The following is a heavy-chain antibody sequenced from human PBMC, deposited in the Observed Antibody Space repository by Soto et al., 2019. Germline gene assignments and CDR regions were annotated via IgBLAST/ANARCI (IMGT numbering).Heavy chain of an antibody. CDR1: GGSISSGGYY. D-gene: IGHD3-22*01. J-gene: IGHJ5*02. Sequence: SETLSLTCTVSGGSISSGGYYWSWIRQHPGKGLEWIGYIYYSGSTYYNPSLKSRVTISVDTSKNQFSLKLTSVTAADTALYYCERDYFDSSDSTTNWFDPWGQGTLVTVSS. V-gene: IGHV4-31*03. CDR3: ERDYFDSSDSTTNWFDP. CDR2: IYYSGST.